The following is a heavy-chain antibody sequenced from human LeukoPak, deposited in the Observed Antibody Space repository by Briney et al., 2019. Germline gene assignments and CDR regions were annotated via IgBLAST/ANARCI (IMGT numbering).Heavy chain of an antibody. CDR1: GFTFSSYS. V-gene: IGHV3-21*01. D-gene: IGHD4-17*01. Sequence: GGSLRLSCAASGFTFSSYSMNWVRQAPGKGLEWVSSISSSSSYIYYADSVKGRFTISRDNAKNSLYLQMNSLRAEDTAVYYCARVNEDGDYTFDYWGQGTLVTVSS. CDR3: ARVNEDGDYTFDY. CDR2: ISSSSSYI. J-gene: IGHJ4*02.